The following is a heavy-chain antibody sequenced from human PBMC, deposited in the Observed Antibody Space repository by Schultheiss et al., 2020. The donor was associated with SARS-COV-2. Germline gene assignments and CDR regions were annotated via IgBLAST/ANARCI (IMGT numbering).Heavy chain of an antibody. CDR2: INHSGST. J-gene: IGHJ4*02. CDR3: ARADIAARTFDY. V-gene: IGHV4-34*01. Sequence: SETLSLTCAVYGGSFSGYYWSWIRQPPGKGLEWIGEINHSGSTNYNPSLKSRVTISVDTSKNQFSLKLSSVTAADTALYYCARADIAARTFDYWGQGTLVTVSS. D-gene: IGHD6-6*01. CDR1: GGSFSGYY.